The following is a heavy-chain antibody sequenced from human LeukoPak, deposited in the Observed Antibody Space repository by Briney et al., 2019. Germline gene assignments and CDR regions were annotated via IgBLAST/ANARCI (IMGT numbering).Heavy chain of an antibody. CDR2: IYYSGST. V-gene: IGHV4-59*01. J-gene: IGHJ6*02. D-gene: IGHD3-3*02. Sequence: WETLSLTCTVSGGSISSYYWSWIRQPPGKGLEWIGYIYYSGSTNYNPSLKSRVTISVDTSKNQFSLKLSSVTAADTAVYYCARISRFYYYYGMDVWGQGTTVTVSS. CDR3: ARISRFYYYYGMDV. CDR1: GGSISSYY.